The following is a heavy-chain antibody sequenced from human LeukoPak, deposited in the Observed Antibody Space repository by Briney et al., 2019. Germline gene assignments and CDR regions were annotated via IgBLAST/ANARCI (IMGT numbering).Heavy chain of an antibody. CDR3: ARDSGRIGGYGGDY. J-gene: IGHJ4*02. Sequence: GGSLRLSCTASGFNFRDYAMHWVRQAPGKGLEWVAIISFDGSNKYYSESVKGRFTISRDQSKNMLYVEMNSLRVEDTAVYYCARDSGRIGGYGGDYWGQGTLVTVSS. D-gene: IGHD4-23*01. CDR2: ISFDGSNK. V-gene: IGHV3-30-3*01. CDR1: GFNFRDYA.